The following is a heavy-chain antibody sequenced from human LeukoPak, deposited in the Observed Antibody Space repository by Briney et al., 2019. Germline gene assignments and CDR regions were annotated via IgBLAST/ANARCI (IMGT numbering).Heavy chain of an antibody. CDR3: ARGAAGTDY. CDR1: GATLHSFA. CDR2: TSGTEDST. Sequence: GGSLRLSCAASGATLHSFAMTWVRQAPGKGLKWLAVTSGTEDSTEYADYVRGRFIISPASSKKSLYLHMNSLRAEDTAVYYCARGAAGTDYWGQGTLVTVSS. J-gene: IGHJ4*02. V-gene: IGHV3-23*01. D-gene: IGHD6-13*01.